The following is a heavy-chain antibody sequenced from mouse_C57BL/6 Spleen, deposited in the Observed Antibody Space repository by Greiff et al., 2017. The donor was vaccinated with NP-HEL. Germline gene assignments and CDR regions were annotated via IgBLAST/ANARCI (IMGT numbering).Heavy chain of an antibody. CDR2: IDPSDSYT. V-gene: IGHV1-69*01. CDR3: ARGGVYSFYAMDY. D-gene: IGHD2-12*01. J-gene: IGHJ4*01. Sequence: QVQLKQPGAELVMPGASVKLSCKASGYTFTSYWMHWVKQRPGQGLEWIGEIDPSDSYTNYNQKFKGKSTLTVDKSSSTAYMQLSSLTSEDSAVYYCARGGVYSFYAMDYWGQGTSVTVSS. CDR1: GYTFTSYW.